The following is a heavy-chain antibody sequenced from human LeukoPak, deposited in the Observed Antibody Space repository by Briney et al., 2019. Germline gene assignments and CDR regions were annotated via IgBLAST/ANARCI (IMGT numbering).Heavy chain of an antibody. J-gene: IGHJ4*02. Sequence: GASVKVSCKTSGYTFTDSYMHWVRPAPGQGLEWIGWINPNAGDTTYAQGFHGRVTMTRDTSISTVYMELNSLKLDDTAVYYCTREGRVGVPFDYWGQGTLVTVSS. V-gene: IGHV1-2*02. CDR3: TREGRVGVPFDY. D-gene: IGHD2-15*01. CDR1: GYTFTDSY. CDR2: INPNAGDT.